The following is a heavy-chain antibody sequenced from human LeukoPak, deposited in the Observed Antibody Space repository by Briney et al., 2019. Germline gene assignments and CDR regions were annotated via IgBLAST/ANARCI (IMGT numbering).Heavy chain of an antibody. CDR2: INHRGST. J-gene: IGHJ4*02. Sequence: SETLSLTCAVYGGSFSGYYWSWIRQPPGKGLEWIGEINHRGSTNYNPSLKSRVTISVDTSKNQFSLKLSSVTAADTAVYYCASRRQWLVRFDYWGQGTLVTVSS. D-gene: IGHD6-19*01. CDR1: GGSFSGYY. CDR3: ASRRQWLVRFDY. V-gene: IGHV4-34*01.